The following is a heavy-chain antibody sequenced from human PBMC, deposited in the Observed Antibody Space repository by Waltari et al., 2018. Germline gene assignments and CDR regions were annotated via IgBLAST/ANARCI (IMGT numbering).Heavy chain of an antibody. V-gene: IGHV1-69*02. CDR3: ARGDDILTDYYKGLDY. CDR2: IIPILGIA. J-gene: IGHJ4*02. D-gene: IGHD3-9*01. Sequence: QVQLVQSGAEVKKPGSSVKVSCKASGGTFSSYTISWVRQAPGQGLEWMGRIIPILGIANYAQKFQGRVTITADKSTSTAYMELSSLRSEDTAVYYCARGDDILTDYYKGLDYWGQGTLVTVSS. CDR1: GGTFSSYT.